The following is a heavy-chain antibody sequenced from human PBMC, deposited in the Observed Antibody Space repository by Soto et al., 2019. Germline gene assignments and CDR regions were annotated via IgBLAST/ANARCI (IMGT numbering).Heavy chain of an antibody. V-gene: IGHV1-3*01. Sequence: ASVKVSCKASGYTFTSYAMHWVRQAPGQRLEWMGWINAGNGNTKYSQKFQGRVTVTRDTSASTAYMELSSLRSEDTAVYYCARGSPLSLAYWGQGTLVTVSS. CDR3: ARGSPLSLAY. D-gene: IGHD3-16*02. CDR1: GYTFTSYA. J-gene: IGHJ1*01. CDR2: INAGNGNT.